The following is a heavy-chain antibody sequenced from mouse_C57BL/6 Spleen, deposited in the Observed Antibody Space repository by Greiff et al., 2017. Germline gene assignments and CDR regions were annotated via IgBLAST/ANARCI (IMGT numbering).Heavy chain of an antibody. CDR2: IRSKSSNYAT. V-gene: IGHV10-3*01. CDR3: VRGATVVATYYYAMDY. D-gene: IGHD1-1*01. J-gene: IGHJ4*01. Sequence: EVKLMESGGGLVQPKGSLKLSCAASGFTFNTYAMHWVRQAPGKGLEWVARIRSKSSNYATYYADSVKYSFTISRDDSQSMLYLQMNNLKTEDTAMYYCVRGATVVATYYYAMDYWGQGTSVTVSS. CDR1: GFTFNTYA.